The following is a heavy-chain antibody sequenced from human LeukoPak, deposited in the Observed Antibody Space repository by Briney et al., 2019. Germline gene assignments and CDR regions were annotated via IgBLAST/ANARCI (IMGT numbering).Heavy chain of an antibody. CDR3: ASAYASYDFWSGYENFDF. Sequence: GGSLRLSCAASGIRFTTHWMNWVRQAPGKGLECVASIMQDGGEKKYVDSVKGRFTISRDLDQNSLFLQMNSLRAEDTAVYYCASAYASYDFWSGYENFDFWGQGTLVTVSS. CDR2: IMQDGGEK. J-gene: IGHJ4*02. CDR1: GIRFTTHW. V-gene: IGHV3-7*01. D-gene: IGHD3-3*01.